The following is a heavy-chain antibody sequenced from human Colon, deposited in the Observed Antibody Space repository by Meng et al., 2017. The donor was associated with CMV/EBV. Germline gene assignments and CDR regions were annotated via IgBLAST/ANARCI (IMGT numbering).Heavy chain of an antibody. D-gene: IGHD1-26*01. CDR2: LYFSGAT. Sequence: SETLSLTCTVSGGSIVDSYAYWGWIRQSPGKGLEWIADLYFSGATRYNPTLKSRVTISVDTSKNQFSLNMSSVTAADTAVYYCAREGFTPPIVGALGSWGQGTLVTVSS. CDR3: AREGFTPPIVGALGS. CDR1: GGSIVDSYAY. V-gene: IGHV4-39*07. J-gene: IGHJ5*01.